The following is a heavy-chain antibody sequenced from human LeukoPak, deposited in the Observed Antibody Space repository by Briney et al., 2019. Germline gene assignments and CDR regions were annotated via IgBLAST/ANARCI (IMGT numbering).Heavy chain of an antibody. CDR2: IYYSGST. V-gene: IGHV4-39*07. D-gene: IGHD2/OR15-2a*01. J-gene: IGHJ6*03. CDR3: ARVRIWDRISYYYYMDV. Sequence: SETLSLTCTVSGGSISSSSYYWGWIRQPPGKGLEWIGSIYYSGSTYYNPSLKSRVTISVDTSKNQFSLKLSSVTAADTAVYYCARVRIWDRISYYYYMDVWGKGTTVTVSS. CDR1: GGSISSSSYY.